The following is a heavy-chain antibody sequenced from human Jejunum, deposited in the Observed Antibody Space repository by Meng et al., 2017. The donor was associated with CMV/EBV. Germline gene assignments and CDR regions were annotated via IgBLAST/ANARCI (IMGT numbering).Heavy chain of an antibody. V-gene: IGHV3-21*01. J-gene: IGHJ5*02. Sequence: VQLVESGGGLVNPGGSLRVSCTASGLTFDTYSMNWVRQAPGKGLEWVSSISRSSNQMYYADSVKGRFTISRDNGKDSLYLQMNSLRAEDTAVYYCARGRQSCNSISCHYNWFDPWGQGPLVTVAS. CDR3: ARGRQSCNSISCHYNWFDP. D-gene: IGHD2-2*01. CDR1: GLTFDTYS. CDR2: ISRSSNQM.